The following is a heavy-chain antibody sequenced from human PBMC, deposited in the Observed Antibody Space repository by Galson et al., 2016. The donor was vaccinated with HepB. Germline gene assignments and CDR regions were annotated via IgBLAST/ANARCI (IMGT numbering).Heavy chain of an antibody. V-gene: IGHV7-4-1*02. CDR1: GYSFTTYP. D-gene: IGHD3-10*01. CDR3: ASGSGSSLAF. Sequence: SVKVSCKASGYSFTTYPINWVRQAPGQGLEWMGWINTDTGSPAYAQGFTGRYVFSLDSSVSTAYLRIINLKTEDTAVYFCASGSGSSLAFWGQGSLVTVSS. CDR2: INTDTGSP. J-gene: IGHJ4*02.